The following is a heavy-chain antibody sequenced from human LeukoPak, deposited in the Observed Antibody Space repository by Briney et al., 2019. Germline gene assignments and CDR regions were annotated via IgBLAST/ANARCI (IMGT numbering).Heavy chain of an antibody. Sequence: GESLKISCKGSGYSFTNYWIGWVRQMPGKGLEWMGIIYPGDSDTRYSPSFQGQVTISADKSISTAYLQWSSLKASDTAMYYCARPEWADYGDSTVDYWGQGTLVTVSS. D-gene: IGHD4-17*01. CDR3: ARPEWADYGDSTVDY. CDR2: IYPGDSDT. V-gene: IGHV5-51*01. CDR1: GYSFTNYW. J-gene: IGHJ4*02.